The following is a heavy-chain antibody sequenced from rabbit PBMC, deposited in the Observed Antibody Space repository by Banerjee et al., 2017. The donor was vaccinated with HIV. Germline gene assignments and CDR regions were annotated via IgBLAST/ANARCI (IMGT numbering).Heavy chain of an antibody. J-gene: IGHJ4*01. CDR3: ARDSYDDDADHYYFNL. CDR1: GFSFSSSDW. V-gene: IGHV1S40*01. Sequence: QSLEESGGDLVKPGASLTLTCTASGFSFSSSDWICWVRQAPGKGLEWIACIYAGSSGTTYYASWAKGRFTISKTSSTTVTLQMTSLTAADTATYFCARDSYDDDADHYYFNLWGPGTLVTVS. CDR2: IYAGSSGTT. D-gene: IGHD2-1*01.